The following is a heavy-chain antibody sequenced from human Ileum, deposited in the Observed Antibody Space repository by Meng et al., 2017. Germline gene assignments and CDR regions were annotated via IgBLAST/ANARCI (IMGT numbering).Heavy chain of an antibody. V-gene: IGHV3-7*01. D-gene: IGHD4-17*01. CDR1: GFTFRSSW. Sequence: LTCAASGFTFRSSWMGWVRQPPGRGLEWVANIKQDGSDKQYADSVRGRFTISRDNAENSLYLQMNNVRAEDMAAYYCARDPDYGAFDIWGQGKKV. CDR3: ARDPDYGAFDI. J-gene: IGHJ3*02. CDR2: IKQDGSDK.